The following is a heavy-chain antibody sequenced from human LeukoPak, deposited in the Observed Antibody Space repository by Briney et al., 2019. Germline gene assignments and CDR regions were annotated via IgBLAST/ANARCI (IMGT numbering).Heavy chain of an antibody. D-gene: IGHD3-22*01. V-gene: IGHV3-53*01. CDR2: IYSGGST. CDR1: GFTVSSNY. CDR3: ARRVSSGYYYFDY. J-gene: IGHJ4*02. Sequence: GGSLRLSCAASGFTVSSNYMSWVRQAPGKGLEWVSVIYSGGSTYYADSVKGRFTISRDNSKNTLYLQMNSLRAEDTAVYYCARRVSSGYYYFDYWGQGTLVTVSS.